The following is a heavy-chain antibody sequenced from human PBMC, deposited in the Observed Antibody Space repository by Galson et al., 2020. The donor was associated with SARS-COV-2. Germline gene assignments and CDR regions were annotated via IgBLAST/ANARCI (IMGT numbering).Heavy chain of an antibody. V-gene: IGHV1-2*02. D-gene: IGHD6-13*01. Sequence: ASVTVSCLASGYTFTGYYMHWVRQAPGQGLAWMGWINPNSGGTNYPQKLQGRVTMTRDTSISTAYMELSRLRSDDTAVYYCAKDGSSSWYVWFDAWGQGTLVTVSS. CDR3: AKDGSSSWYVWFDA. CDR2: INPNSGGT. J-gene: IGHJ5*02. CDR1: GYTFTGYY.